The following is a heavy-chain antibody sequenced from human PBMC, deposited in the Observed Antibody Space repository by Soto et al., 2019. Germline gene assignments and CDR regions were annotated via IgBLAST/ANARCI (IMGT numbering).Heavy chain of an antibody. CDR1: GGSISSYY. CDR3: ARDHYVYYYYYGMDV. CDR2: IYYSGST. V-gene: IGHV4-59*01. D-gene: IGHD4-17*01. J-gene: IGHJ6*02. Sequence: SETLSLTCTVSGGSISSYYWSWIRQPPGKGLEWIGYIYYSGSTNYNPSLKSRVTTSVDTSKNQFSLKLSSVTAADTAVYYCARDHYVYYYYYGMDVWGQGTTVTVSS.